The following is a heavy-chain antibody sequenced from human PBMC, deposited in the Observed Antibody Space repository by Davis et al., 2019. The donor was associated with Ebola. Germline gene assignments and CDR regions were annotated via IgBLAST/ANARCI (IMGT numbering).Heavy chain of an antibody. V-gene: IGHV1-8*01. Sequence: AASVKVSCKASGYTFTSYEINWVRQATGQGLEWMGWMHPDSGYTGYAQKFQGRITMTRDTSIKTAYMELSSLGSEDTAVYYCARYPPRNWNDFDYWGQGTLVTVSS. CDR1: GYTFTSYE. CDR3: ARYPPRNWNDFDY. D-gene: IGHD1-1*01. J-gene: IGHJ4*02. CDR2: MHPDSGYT.